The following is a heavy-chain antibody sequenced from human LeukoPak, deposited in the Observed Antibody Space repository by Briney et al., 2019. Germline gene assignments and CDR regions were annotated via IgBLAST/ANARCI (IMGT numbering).Heavy chain of an antibody. CDR1: GYTFTDYY. V-gene: IGHV1-2*02. J-gene: IGHJ4*02. Sequence: ASVKVSCEASGYTFTDYYIHWVRQAPGQGLEWMGWINPNSGGTNYAQNFQGRVTMTRDTYITTAYMDLSRLRLDDTAVYYCAVGRRTDFDYWGQGTLVTVSS. CDR2: INPNSGGT. D-gene: IGHD1-26*01. CDR3: AVGRRTDFDY.